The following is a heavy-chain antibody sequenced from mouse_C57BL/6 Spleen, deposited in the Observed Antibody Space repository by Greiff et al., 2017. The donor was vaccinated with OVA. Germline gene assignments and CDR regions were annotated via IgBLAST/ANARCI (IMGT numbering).Heavy chain of an antibody. V-gene: IGHV1-50*01. CDR2: IDPSDSYT. Sequence: QVHVKQPGAELVKPGASVKLSCKASGYTFTSYWMQWVKQRPGQGLEWIGEIDPSDSYTNYNQKFKGKATLTVDTSSSTAYMQLSSLTSEDSAVYYCASSNSFDYWGQGTTLTVSS. CDR1: GYTFTSYW. J-gene: IGHJ2*01. CDR3: ASSNSFDY.